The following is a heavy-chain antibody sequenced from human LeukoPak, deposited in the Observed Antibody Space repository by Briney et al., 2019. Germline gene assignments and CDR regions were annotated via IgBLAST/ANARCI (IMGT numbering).Heavy chain of an antibody. CDR3: AKGELERRDYYYYYGMDV. Sequence: GRSLRLSCAASGFTFDDYAMHWVRQAPGKGLEGVSGISWNSGSIGYADSVKGRFTISRDNAKNSLYLQMNSLRAEDTALYYCAKGELERRDYYYYYGMDVWGQGTTVTVSS. J-gene: IGHJ6*02. CDR1: GFTFDDYA. D-gene: IGHD1-1*01. V-gene: IGHV3-9*01. CDR2: ISWNSGSI.